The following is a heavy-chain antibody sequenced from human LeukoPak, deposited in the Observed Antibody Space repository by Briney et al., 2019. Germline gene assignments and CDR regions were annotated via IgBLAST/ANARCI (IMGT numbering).Heavy chain of an antibody. CDR2: ISSSGSII. CDR3: ARGGLWFIYRENYYFDY. V-gene: IGHV3-11*01. J-gene: IGHJ4*02. Sequence: GGSLRLSCAASGFTFSDYYMSWIRQAPGQGLEWVSYISSSGSIIYYADSVKGRFTISRDNANNSLYLQMNSLRAEDTAVYYCARGGLWFIYRENYYFDYWGQGTLVTVPS. CDR1: GFTFSDYY. D-gene: IGHD3-10*01.